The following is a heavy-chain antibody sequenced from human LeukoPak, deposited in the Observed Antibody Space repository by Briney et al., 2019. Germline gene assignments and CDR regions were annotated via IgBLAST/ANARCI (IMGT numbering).Heavy chain of an antibody. D-gene: IGHD3-3*01. CDR1: GFTFSSYA. Sequence: PGGSLRLSCAASGFTFSSYAMSWVRQAPGKGLEWVSAISGGSADYADSVKGRFSISIDNSKNTLYLQMNSLRAEDTAVYDCAKDRSSRYDFWSGSFSHYYYYYMDVWGKGTTVTVSS. J-gene: IGHJ6*03. CDR3: AKDRSSRYDFWSGSFSHYYYYYMDV. V-gene: IGHV3-23*01. CDR2: ISGGSA.